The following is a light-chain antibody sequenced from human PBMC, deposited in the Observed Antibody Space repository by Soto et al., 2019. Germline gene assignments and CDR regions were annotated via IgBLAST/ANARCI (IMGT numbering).Light chain of an antibody. CDR3: QQVKSYPYT. CDR2: SAS. Sequence: IQLTQSPSPLSASVGDRVTIACRASQDISNFLAWYQQRPGKAPKLLIYSASTLQTGVPSRFSGSGSGTDFTLTISSLQPEDFATDYCQQVKSYPYTSGQGTKLEI. CDR1: QDISNF. J-gene: IGKJ2*01. V-gene: IGKV1-9*01.